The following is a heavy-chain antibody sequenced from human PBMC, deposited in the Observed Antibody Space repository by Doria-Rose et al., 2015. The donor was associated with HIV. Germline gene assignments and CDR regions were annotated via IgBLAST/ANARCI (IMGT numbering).Heavy chain of an antibody. CDR3: ASGIPGPTDGFDI. D-gene: IGHD1-7*01. V-gene: IGHV4-39*07. J-gene: IGHJ3*02. CDR2: IYYSGST. Sequence: IYYSGSTYYNPSLTSLVTISVDTSKNQFSLKLSSGTAVVTAADTAFYYCASGIPGPTDGFDIWGQGTKVTVSS.